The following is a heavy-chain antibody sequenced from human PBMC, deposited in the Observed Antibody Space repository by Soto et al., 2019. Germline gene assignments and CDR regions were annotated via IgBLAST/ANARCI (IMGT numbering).Heavy chain of an antibody. V-gene: IGHV3-33*01. D-gene: IGHD5-12*01. CDR3: ARDQSGNRWAVDY. Sequence: GGSLRLSCAASGFTFSSYGMHWVRQAPGKGLEWVAVIWSDASNKYYGDSVKGRFTISRDNSKNTLYLQMNSLRAEDTAVYYCARDQSGNRWAVDYWGQGTLVTVSS. CDR1: GFTFSSYG. J-gene: IGHJ4*02. CDR2: IWSDASNK.